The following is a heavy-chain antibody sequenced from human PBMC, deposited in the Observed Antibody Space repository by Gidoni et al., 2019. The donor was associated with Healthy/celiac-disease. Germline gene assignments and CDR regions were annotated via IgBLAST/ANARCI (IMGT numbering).Heavy chain of an antibody. CDR3: ARDAPDYDILTGYYNRGAFDI. D-gene: IGHD3-9*01. CDR1: GFTVSSYS. Sequence: QVQLVESGGGVVQPGRSLRLSCAASGFTVSSYSMHWVRQAPGKGLEWVAVISYDGSNKYYADSVKGRFTISRDNSKNTLYLQMNSLRAEDTAVYYCARDAPDYDILTGYYNRGAFDIWGQGTMVTVSS. J-gene: IGHJ3*02. V-gene: IGHV3-30*01. CDR2: ISYDGSNK.